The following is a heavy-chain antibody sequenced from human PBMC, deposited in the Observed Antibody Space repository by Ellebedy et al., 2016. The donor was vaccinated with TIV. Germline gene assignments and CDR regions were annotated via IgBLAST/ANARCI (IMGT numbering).Heavy chain of an antibody. D-gene: IGHD3-3*01. V-gene: IGHV3-66*01. J-gene: IGHJ3*02. CDR3: GAYDFWRGGRNAFDI. CDR1: GFTVSSNY. CDR2: IYRGGRT. Sequence: GESLKISCAASGFTVSSNYMSSVRQAPGKGLEWVSVIYRGGRTYYADSVTGSFTISRDNSKNTLYLQMNSLSADDTAVYYCGAYDFWRGGRNAFDIWGQGTMVTVSS.